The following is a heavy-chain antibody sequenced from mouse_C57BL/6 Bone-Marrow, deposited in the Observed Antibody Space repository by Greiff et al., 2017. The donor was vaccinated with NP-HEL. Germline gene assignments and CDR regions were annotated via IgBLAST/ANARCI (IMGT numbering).Heavy chain of an antibody. V-gene: IGHV5-17*01. Sequence: EVKLMESGGGLVKPGGSLKLSCAASGFTFSDYGMHWVRQAPEKGLEWVAYISSGSSTIYYADTLKGRFTISTDNAKNTLFMQMTSLRSEDTAMYYCARKYMITRYCYFEVWGTGTTVTVSS. J-gene: IGHJ1*03. CDR1: GFTFSDYG. D-gene: IGHD2-4*01. CDR2: ISSGSSTI. CDR3: ARKYMITRYCYFEV.